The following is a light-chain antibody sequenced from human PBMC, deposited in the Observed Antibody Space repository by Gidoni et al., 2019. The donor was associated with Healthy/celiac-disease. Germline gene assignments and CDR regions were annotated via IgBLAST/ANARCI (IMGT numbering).Light chain of an antibody. Sequence: SSELTQPPTAPVSPGPTARITCSGDAFPKQYAYWYQQKPGQAPVLVIYKDSERHSGTPERFSGSSSGTTVTLTISGVQAEDKADYYCQSADSSGTNVVFGGGTKLTVL. CDR2: KDS. CDR3: QSADSSGTNVV. CDR1: AFPKQY. V-gene: IGLV3-25*02. J-gene: IGLJ2*01.